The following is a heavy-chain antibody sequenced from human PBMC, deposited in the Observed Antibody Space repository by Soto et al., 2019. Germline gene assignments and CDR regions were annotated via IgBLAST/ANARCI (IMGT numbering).Heavy chain of an antibody. CDR3: ARGDLFGYSYYGMAV. CDR1: GFTFSSYS. CDR2: ISSSSSTI. D-gene: IGHD5-18*01. V-gene: IGHV3-48*02. Sequence: GGSLRLSCAASGFTFSSYSMNWVRQAPGKGLEWVSYISSSSSTIYYADSVKGRFTISRDNAKNSLYLQMNSLRDEDTAVYYCARGDLFGYSYYGMAVWGQGTTVTVSS. J-gene: IGHJ6*02.